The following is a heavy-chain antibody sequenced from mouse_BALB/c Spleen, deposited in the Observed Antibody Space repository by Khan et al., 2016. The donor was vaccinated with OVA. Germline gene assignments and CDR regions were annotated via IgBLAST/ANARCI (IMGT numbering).Heavy chain of an antibody. J-gene: IGHJ2*01. CDR2: ISSDSNTI. Sequence: EVQGVESGGGLVQSGGSRKLSCAASGFTFTSYGMHWIRQAPEKGLEWVAYISSDSNTIYYADTVKGRFTISRDNPKNTLFLQMTSLRSGDTAMYFCATSYCYGYYFDYWGQGTTLTVSS. D-gene: IGHD1-1*01. CDR3: ATSYCYGYYFDY. V-gene: IGHV5-17*02. CDR1: GFTFTSYG.